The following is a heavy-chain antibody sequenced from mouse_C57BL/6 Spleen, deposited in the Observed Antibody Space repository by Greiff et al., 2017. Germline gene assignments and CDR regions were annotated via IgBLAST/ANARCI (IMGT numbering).Heavy chain of an antibody. J-gene: IGHJ4*01. CDR3: ARRPGYVRHYAMDY. Sequence: EVQLQQSGPELVKPGASVKISCKASGYTFTDYYMNWVKQSHGKSLEWIGDINPNNGGTSYNQKFKGKATLTVDKSSSTAYMELRSLTSEDSAVYYCARRPGYVRHYAMDYWGQGTSVTVSS. D-gene: IGHD3-2*02. CDR2: INPNNGGT. V-gene: IGHV1-26*01. CDR1: GYTFTDYY.